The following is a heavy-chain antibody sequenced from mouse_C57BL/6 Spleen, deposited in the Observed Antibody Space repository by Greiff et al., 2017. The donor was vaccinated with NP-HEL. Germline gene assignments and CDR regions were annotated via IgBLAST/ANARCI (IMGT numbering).Heavy chain of an antibody. D-gene: IGHD2-2*01. J-gene: IGHJ4*01. V-gene: IGHV1-18*01. CDR1: GYTFTDYN. CDR3: ARSDGYERGYAMDY. Sequence: VQLQQSGPELVKPGASVKIPCKASGYTFTDYNMDWVKQSHGKSLEWIGDINPNNGGTIYNQKFKGKATLTVDKSSSTAYMELRSLTSEDTAVYYCARSDGYERGYAMDYWGQGTSVTVSS. CDR2: INPNNGGT.